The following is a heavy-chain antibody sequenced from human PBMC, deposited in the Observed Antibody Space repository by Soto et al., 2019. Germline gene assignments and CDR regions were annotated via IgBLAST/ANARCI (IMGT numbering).Heavy chain of an antibody. D-gene: IGHD3-10*02. Sequence: GASVKVSCKSSGYTFTSYSMHWVRQAPRQGLEWMGIINPSGGSTSYAQKFQGRVTITSDTSTSTVYMQLSSLRSEDTAAYYCASMLFGELLFQYYYYGMDVWGQGTTVTVSS. CDR2: INPSGGST. V-gene: IGHV1-46*03. CDR3: ASMLFGELLFQYYYYGMDV. J-gene: IGHJ6*02. CDR1: GYTFTSYS.